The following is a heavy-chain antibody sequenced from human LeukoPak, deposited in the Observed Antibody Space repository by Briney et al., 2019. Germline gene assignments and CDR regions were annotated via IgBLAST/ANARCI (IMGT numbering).Heavy chain of an antibody. J-gene: IGHJ4*02. D-gene: IGHD3-3*01. CDR2: IYYSGST. CDR3: ARGDYDFWSGYPTDYYFDY. Sequence: SETLSLTCAVYGGSFSGYYWSWIRQPPGKGLEWIGYIYYSGSTNYNPSLKSRVTISVDTSKNQLSLKLSSVTAADTAVYYCARGDYDFWSGYPTDYYFDYWGQGTLVTVSS. V-gene: IGHV4-59*01. CDR1: GGSFSGYY.